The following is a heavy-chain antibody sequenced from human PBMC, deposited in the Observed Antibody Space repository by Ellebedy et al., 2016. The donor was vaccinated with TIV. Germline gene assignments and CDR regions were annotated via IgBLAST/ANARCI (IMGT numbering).Heavy chain of an antibody. CDR1: GFTFSSDA. CDR3: ARTSGYYFA. CDR2: ITQSGDST. D-gene: IGHD3-22*01. J-gene: IGHJ5*02. Sequence: GESLKISXAASGFTFSSDALSWVRQAPGKGLEYVSAITQSGDSTSYADSVKGRFTISRDNSKNTLYLQMNSLRADDTAVYYCARTSGYYFAWGQGTLVTVSS. V-gene: IGHV3-23*01.